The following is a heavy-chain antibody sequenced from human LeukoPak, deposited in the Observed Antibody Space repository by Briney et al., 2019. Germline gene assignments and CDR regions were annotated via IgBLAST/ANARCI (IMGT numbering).Heavy chain of an antibody. Sequence: SETLSLTCTVSGGSISSSFYYWGWIRQPPGKGLEWIGSIYYSGNTYYNPFLKSRVTISVDTSKNHFSLQLSSVTAADTAAYYCARVKRASSVTIFGVVPDYWGQGTLVTVSS. V-gene: IGHV4-39*02. CDR2: IYYSGNT. CDR1: GGSISSSFYY. D-gene: IGHD3-3*01. J-gene: IGHJ4*02. CDR3: ARVKRASSVTIFGVVPDY.